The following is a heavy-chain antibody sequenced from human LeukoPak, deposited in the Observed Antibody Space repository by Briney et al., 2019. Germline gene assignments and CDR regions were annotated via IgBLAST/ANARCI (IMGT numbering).Heavy chain of an antibody. Sequence: GGTLRLSCAASGFTFSTHGMNWVRQAPGKGLEWVSGISPSGDITYYAESVKGRLFISRDNSGNTVYVQMNRLRAEDTAVYYCARVLLAAAGTGGWFDPWGQGTLVTVSS. CDR1: GFTFSTHG. D-gene: IGHD6-13*01. J-gene: IGHJ5*02. V-gene: IGHV3-23*01. CDR3: ARVLLAAAGTGGWFDP. CDR2: ISPSGDIT.